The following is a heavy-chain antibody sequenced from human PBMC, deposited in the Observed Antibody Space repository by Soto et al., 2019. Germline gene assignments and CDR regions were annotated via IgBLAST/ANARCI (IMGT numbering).Heavy chain of an antibody. Sequence: SETLSLTCAVYGGSFSGYYWSWIRQPPGKGLEWIGEINHSGSTNYNPSLKSRVTISVDTSKNQFSLKLSSVTAADTAVYYCATDTRDVDTAMVKAFDYWGQGTLVTVSS. CDR2: INHSGST. D-gene: IGHD5-18*01. V-gene: IGHV4-34*01. CDR1: GGSFSGYY. J-gene: IGHJ4*02. CDR3: ATDTRDVDTAMVKAFDY.